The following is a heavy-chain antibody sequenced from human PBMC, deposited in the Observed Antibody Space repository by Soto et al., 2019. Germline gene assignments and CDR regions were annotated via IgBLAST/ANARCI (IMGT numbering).Heavy chain of an antibody. CDR3: ARTAAAGKYYYGTDV. CDR1: GYDFATYW. V-gene: IGHV5-51*01. CDR2: IYPRDSDT. D-gene: IGHD6-13*01. J-gene: IGHJ6*02. Sequence: GESLKISCKGSGYDFATYWIGWVRQMSGKGLEWMGIIYPRDSDTKYSPSFEGQVTISADKSTSTAYLQWSSLKASDTAMYYCARTAAAGKYYYGTDVWGQGTTVTVSS.